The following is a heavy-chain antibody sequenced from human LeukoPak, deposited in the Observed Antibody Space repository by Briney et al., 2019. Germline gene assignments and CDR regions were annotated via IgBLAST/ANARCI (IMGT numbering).Heavy chain of an antibody. Sequence: ASVKVSCKASGDTFINDYIHWVRQAPGQGLEWMGVSNPGGGATTYAQKFQGRVTMTRDTSTSTAYMELRSLRSDDTAVYYCARDPVGADAFDIWGQGTMVTVSS. CDR3: ARDPVGADAFDI. CDR2: SNPGGGAT. V-gene: IGHV1-46*01. J-gene: IGHJ3*02. D-gene: IGHD1-26*01. CDR1: GDTFINDY.